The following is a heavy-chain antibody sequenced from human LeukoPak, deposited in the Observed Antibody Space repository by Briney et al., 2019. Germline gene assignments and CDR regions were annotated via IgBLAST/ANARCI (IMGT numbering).Heavy chain of an antibody. V-gene: IGHV5-51*01. CDR3: ASPYSNGWFNFDY. D-gene: IGHD6-19*01. Sequence: PGGSLKISCKGSGYSFTSYWIGWVRQMPGKGLEWMGIIYPGDSDTRYSPSFQGQVTISADKSITTAYLQWSSLRASDTAMYYCASPYSNGWFNFDYWGQGTLVTVSS. J-gene: IGHJ4*02. CDR1: GYSFTSYW. CDR2: IYPGDSDT.